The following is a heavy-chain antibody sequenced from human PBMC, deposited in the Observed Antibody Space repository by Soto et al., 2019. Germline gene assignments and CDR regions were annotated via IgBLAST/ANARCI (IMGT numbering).Heavy chain of an antibody. CDR1: GDSISSYF. CDR3: ARDLPHSSSWYWDYYYGMDV. CDR2: IFTSGYT. D-gene: IGHD6-13*01. Sequence: SETLSLTCTVSGDSISSYFWSWIRQPAGRGLEWIGRIFTSGYTNYNPSLKSRVTMSVDTSKNQFSLKLSSVTAADTAVYYCARDLPHSSSWYWDYYYGMDVWGQGTTVTVSS. J-gene: IGHJ6*02. V-gene: IGHV4-4*07.